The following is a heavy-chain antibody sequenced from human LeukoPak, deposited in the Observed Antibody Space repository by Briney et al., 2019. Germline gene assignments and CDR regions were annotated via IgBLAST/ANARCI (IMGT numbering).Heavy chain of an antibody. D-gene: IGHD6-13*01. CDR3: AKTGGIAAAH. Sequence: GGSLRLSCATSGFTFSTYGITLVRQAPGKGLEWVSAISGSGGSTYYADSVKGRFTISRDNSKNTLYLQMNSLRAEDTALYYCAKTGGIAAAHWGQGTLVTVSS. J-gene: IGHJ4*02. CDR2: ISGSGGST. V-gene: IGHV3-23*01. CDR1: GFTFSTYG.